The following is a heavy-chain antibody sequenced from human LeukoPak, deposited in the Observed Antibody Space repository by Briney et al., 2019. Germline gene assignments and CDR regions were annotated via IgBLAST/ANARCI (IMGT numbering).Heavy chain of an antibody. J-gene: IGHJ4*02. CDR2: ISGSGGST. D-gene: IGHD6-13*01. V-gene: IGHV3-23*01. CDR1: GFTFSSYG. Sequence: PGRSLRLSCAASGFTFSSYGMSWVRQAPGKGLEWVSAISGSGGSTYYADSVKGRFTISRDNSKNTLYLQMNSLRAEDTALYYCVKCSSTWYVGHFDCWGQGTLVTVSS. CDR3: VKCSSTWYVGHFDC.